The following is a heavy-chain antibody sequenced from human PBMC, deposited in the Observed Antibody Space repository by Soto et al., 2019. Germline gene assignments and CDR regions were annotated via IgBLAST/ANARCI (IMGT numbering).Heavy chain of an antibody. J-gene: IGHJ4*02. Sequence: QVQLVESGGGVVQPGRSLRLCCAASGFTFSSYAMHWVRQAPGKGLEWVAVISYDGSNKYYADSVKGRFTISRDNSKNTLYLQMNSLRAEDTAVYYCARDWNSLPFDYWGQGTLVTVSS. CDR3: ARDWNSLPFDY. D-gene: IGHD1-1*01. CDR1: GFTFSSYA. V-gene: IGHV3-30-3*01. CDR2: ISYDGSNK.